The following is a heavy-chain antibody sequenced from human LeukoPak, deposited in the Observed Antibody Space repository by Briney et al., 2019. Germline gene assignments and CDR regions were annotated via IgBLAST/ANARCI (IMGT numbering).Heavy chain of an antibody. CDR1: GGSISSGGYY. D-gene: IGHD3-22*01. CDR3: ARDTRYYYDSSGYSHHFDY. Sequence: PSQTLSLTCTVSGGSISSGGYYWSWIRQHPGKGLEWIGYIYYSGSTYYNPSLKSRVTISVDTSKNQFSLKLSSVTAADTAVYYCARDTRYYYDSSGYSHHFDYWGQGTLVIVSS. CDR2: IYYSGST. V-gene: IGHV4-31*03. J-gene: IGHJ4*02.